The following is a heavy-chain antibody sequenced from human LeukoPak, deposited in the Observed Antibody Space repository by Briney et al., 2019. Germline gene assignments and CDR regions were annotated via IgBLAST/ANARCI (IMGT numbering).Heavy chain of an antibody. Sequence: ASVKVSCKASGYTFTGYYMHWVRQAPGQGLEWMGWINPNSGGTNYAQKFKGRVTMTRDTSISTAYMELSRLRSDDTAVYYCAIGSAHIVVVIATDYYMDVWGKGTTVTVSS. CDR1: GYTFTGYY. D-gene: IGHD2-21*01. V-gene: IGHV1-2*02. CDR3: AIGSAHIVVVIATDYYMDV. CDR2: INPNSGGT. J-gene: IGHJ6*03.